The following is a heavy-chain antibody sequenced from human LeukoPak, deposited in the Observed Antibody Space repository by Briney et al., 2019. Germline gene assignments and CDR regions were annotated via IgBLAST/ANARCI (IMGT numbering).Heavy chain of an antibody. V-gene: IGHV4-4*07. D-gene: IGHD6-13*01. CDR2: IYTSGST. CDR3: ARAVHVAAAGTPPLPYYYFDY. CDR1: GGSISSYY. J-gene: IGHJ4*02. Sequence: SETLSLTCTVSGGSISSYYWSWIRQPAGKGLEWIGRIYTSGSTNYNPSLKSRVTMSVDTSENQFSLKLSSVTAADTAVYYCARAVHVAAAGTPPLPYYYFDYWGQGTLVTVSS.